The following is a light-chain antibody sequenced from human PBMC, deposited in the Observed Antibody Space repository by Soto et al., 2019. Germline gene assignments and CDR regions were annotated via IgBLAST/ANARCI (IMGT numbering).Light chain of an antibody. V-gene: IGKV1-27*01. CDR3: QKYNSAPWT. J-gene: IGKJ1*01. CDR1: QGISNY. Sequence: DIQMTQSPSSRSASVGDRVTITCRASQGISNYLAWYQQKPGKVPKLLIYAASTLQPGVPSRFSGSGSGTDFTLTISSLQPEDVATYYCQKYNSAPWTCRQGTKVQI. CDR2: AAS.